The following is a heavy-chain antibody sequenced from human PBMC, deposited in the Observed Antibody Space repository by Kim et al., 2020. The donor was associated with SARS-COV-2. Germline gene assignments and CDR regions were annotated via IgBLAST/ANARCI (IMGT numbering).Heavy chain of an antibody. J-gene: IGHJ6*02. CDR3: AREPTTYSRYYYYYYGMDV. V-gene: IGHV3-13*04. Sequence: GGSLRLSCAASGFTFSSYDMHWVRQATGKGLEWVSAIGTAGDTYYPGSVKGRFTISRENAKNSLYLQMNSLRAGDTAVYYCAREPTTYSRYYYYYYGMDVWGQGTTVTVSS. CDR1: GFTFSSYD. CDR2: IGTAGDT. D-gene: IGHD1-7*01.